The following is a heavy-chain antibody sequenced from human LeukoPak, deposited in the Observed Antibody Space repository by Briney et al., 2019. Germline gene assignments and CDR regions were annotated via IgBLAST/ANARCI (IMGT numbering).Heavy chain of an antibody. CDR1: GFTFSSYG. V-gene: IGHV3-33*01. CDR2: IWYDGSNK. Sequence: PGRSLRLSCAASGFTFSSYGMHWVRQAPGKGLEWVAVIWYDGSNKYYADSVKGRFTISRDNSKNTLYLQMNSLRAEDTAVYYCARFGSSSPYYYYYYMDVWGKGTTVTVSS. J-gene: IGHJ6*03. D-gene: IGHD6-13*01. CDR3: ARFGSSSPYYYYYYMDV.